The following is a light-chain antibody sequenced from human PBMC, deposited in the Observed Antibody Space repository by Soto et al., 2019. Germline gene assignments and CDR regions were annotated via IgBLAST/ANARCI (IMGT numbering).Light chain of an antibody. V-gene: IGLV2-8*01. CDR2: EVT. J-gene: IGLJ2*01. Sequence: QSALTQPPSASGSPGQSVTISCTGTSSDVGAYKFVSWYQQHPGKAPKLVIYEVTKRPSGVPDRFSGSKSGNTASLTVSGLQTEDEAEYYCSSYAGTHDFVLFGGGTKLTVL. CDR3: SSYAGTHDFVL. CDR1: SSDVGAYKF.